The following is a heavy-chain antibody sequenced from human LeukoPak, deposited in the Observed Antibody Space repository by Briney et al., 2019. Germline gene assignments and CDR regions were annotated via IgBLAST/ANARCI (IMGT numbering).Heavy chain of an antibody. CDR2: IIPIFGTA. V-gene: IGHV1-69*13. J-gene: IGHJ6*04. CDR1: GGTFSSYA. CDR3: AREATVTTGPDYYYYGMDV. D-gene: IGHD4-17*01. Sequence: EASVKVSCKASGGTFSSYAISWVRQAPGQGLEWMGGIIPIFGTANYAQKFQGRVTITADESTSTAYMELSSLRSEDTAVYYCAREATVTTGPDYYYYGMDVWGKGTTVTVSS.